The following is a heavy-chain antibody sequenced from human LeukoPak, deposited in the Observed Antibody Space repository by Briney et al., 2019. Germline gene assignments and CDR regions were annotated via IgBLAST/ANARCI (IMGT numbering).Heavy chain of an antibody. V-gene: IGHV1-46*01. J-gene: IGHJ4*02. Sequence: GASVKVSCKASGYTFTSYYMHWVRQAPGQGLEWMGIINPSGGTRTYAQKFQGRVTMTSDTSTSSINMELSSLRSEDTAVYYCARALAPYGSGSYALDYWGQGTLVTVSS. CDR1: GYTFTSYY. CDR2: INPSGGTR. D-gene: IGHD3-10*01. CDR3: ARALAPYGSGSYALDY.